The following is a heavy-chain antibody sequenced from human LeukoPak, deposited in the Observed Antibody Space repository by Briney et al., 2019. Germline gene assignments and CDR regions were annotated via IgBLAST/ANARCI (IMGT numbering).Heavy chain of an antibody. CDR2: ISGSGGST. CDR3: AKQGHFDWLSSIYYYGMDV. V-gene: IGHV3-23*01. Sequence: GGSQRLSCAASGFTFSSYAMSWVRQAPGKGLEWVSAISGSGGSTYYADSVKGRFTISRDNSKNTLYLQMNSLRAEDTAVYYCAKQGHFDWLSSIYYYGMDVWGQGTTVTVSS. D-gene: IGHD3-9*01. J-gene: IGHJ6*02. CDR1: GFTFSSYA.